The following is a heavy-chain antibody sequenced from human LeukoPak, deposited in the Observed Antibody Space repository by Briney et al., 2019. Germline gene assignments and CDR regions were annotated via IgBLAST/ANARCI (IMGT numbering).Heavy chain of an antibody. D-gene: IGHD6-13*01. CDR3: VKSLYSSSWYYFDY. Sequence: GGSLRLSCAASGFTFTSYAMTWVRQAPGKGLEWVAFIRYDGSNKYYADSVKGRFTISRDNSKNTLYLQMNSLRAKDTAVYYCVKSLYSSSWYYFDYWGQGTLVTVSS. CDR1: GFTFTSYA. V-gene: IGHV3-30*02. CDR2: IRYDGSNK. J-gene: IGHJ4*02.